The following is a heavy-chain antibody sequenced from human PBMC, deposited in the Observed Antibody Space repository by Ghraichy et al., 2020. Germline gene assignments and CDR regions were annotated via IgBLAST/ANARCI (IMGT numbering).Heavy chain of an antibody. Sequence: GWVSAYNANTNYAQKLQGRVTMTTDTSTSTADMELRSLTSDDTAVYYCARDLSPITIFGVVTPDYWGQGTLVIVSS. V-gene: IGHV1-18*01. CDR3: ARDLSPITIFGVVTPDY. CDR2: VSAYNANT. J-gene: IGHJ4*02. D-gene: IGHD3-3*01.